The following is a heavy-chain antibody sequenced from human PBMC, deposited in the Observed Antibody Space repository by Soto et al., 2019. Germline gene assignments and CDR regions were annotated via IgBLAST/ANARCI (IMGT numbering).Heavy chain of an antibody. J-gene: IGHJ5*02. D-gene: IGHD1-20*01. Sequence: SETLSLTCTVSGGSISSYYWSWIRQPPGKGLEWIGYIYYSGSTNYNPSLKSRVTISVDTSKNQFSLKLSSVTAADTAVYYCARDQRYNWNDGHWFDPWGQGTLVTVSS. V-gene: IGHV4-59*01. CDR1: GGSISSYY. CDR2: IYYSGST. CDR3: ARDQRYNWNDGHWFDP.